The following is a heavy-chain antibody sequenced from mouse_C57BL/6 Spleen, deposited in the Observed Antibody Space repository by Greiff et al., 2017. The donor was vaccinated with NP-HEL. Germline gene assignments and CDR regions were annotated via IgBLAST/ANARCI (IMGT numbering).Heavy chain of an antibody. CDR1: GYSITSGYY. CDR3: AREVYYYGCSSFAY. Sequence: ESGPGLVKPSQSLSLTCSVTGYSITSGYYWNWIRQFPGNKLEWMGYISYDGSNNYNPSLKNRISITRDTSKNQFFLKLNSVTTEDTATYYCAREVYYYGCSSFAYWGQGTLVTVSA. J-gene: IGHJ3*01. D-gene: IGHD1-1*01. V-gene: IGHV3-6*01. CDR2: ISYDGSN.